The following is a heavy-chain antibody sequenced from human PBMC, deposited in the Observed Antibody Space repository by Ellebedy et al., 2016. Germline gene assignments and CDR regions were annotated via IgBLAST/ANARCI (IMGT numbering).Heavy chain of an antibody. CDR3: RQGHYANY. CDR1: GLTVSSFF. J-gene: IGHJ4*02. Sequence: AGSLRLSXAPSGLTVSSFFMGWVRQAPGKGLEWVSTMRGDGAKTHLADSVKGRFTMSRDIPKNTVYLQMNRLRAEDTAVYYCRQGHYANYWGQGTLVTVSS. D-gene: IGHD4-17*01. V-gene: IGHV3-23*01. CDR2: MRGDGAKT.